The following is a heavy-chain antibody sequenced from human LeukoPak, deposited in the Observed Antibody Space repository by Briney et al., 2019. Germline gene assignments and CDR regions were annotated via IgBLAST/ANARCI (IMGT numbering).Heavy chain of an antibody. CDR1: GFTFDDYT. D-gene: IGHD7-27*01. CDR3: AKDPWGP. CDR2: LNWNSGII. J-gene: IGHJ5*02. Sequence: PGRSLRLSCAASGFTFDDYTMHWVRQAPGKGLEWVSGLNWNSGIIAYADSVKGRFTISRDNAKNSLYLRMNSLRAEDTAVYYCAKDPWGPWGQGTLVTVSS. V-gene: IGHV3-9*01.